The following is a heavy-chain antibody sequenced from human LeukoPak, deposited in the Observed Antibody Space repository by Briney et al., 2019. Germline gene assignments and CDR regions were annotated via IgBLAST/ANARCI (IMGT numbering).Heavy chain of an antibody. CDR2: INPNSGGT. V-gene: IGHV1-2*02. D-gene: IGHD2-2*01. J-gene: IGHJ6*02. CDR3: AREILGYCSSTSCLYDYYGMDV. Sequence: ASVKVSCKASGYTFTSYYMHWVRQAPGQGLEWMGWINPNSGGTNYAQKFQGRVTMTRDTSISTAYMELSRLRSDDTAVYYCAREILGYCSSTSCLYDYYGMDVWGQGTTVTVSS. CDR1: GYTFTSYY.